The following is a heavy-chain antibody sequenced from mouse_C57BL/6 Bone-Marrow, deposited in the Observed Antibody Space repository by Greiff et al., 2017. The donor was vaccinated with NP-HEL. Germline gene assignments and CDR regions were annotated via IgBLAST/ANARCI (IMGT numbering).Heavy chain of an antibody. D-gene: IGHD1-1*01. CDR1: GYSITSGYY. Sequence: EVQLQESGPGLVKPSQSLSLTCSVTGYSITSGYYWNWIRQFPGNKLEWMGYISYDGSNNYNPSLKNRISITSDPSKNQFFLKLNSVTTEDTATYCCARNYGSSYFDYWGQGTTLTVSS. CDR2: ISYDGSN. V-gene: IGHV3-6*01. J-gene: IGHJ2*01. CDR3: ARNYGSSYFDY.